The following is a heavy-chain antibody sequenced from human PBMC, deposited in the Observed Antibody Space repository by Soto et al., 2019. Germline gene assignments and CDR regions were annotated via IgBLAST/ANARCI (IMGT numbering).Heavy chain of an antibody. CDR3: ARRAPPVES. V-gene: IGHV1-3*01. CDR1: GYTFTSYA. CDR2: INAGNGNT. Sequence: QVQLVQSGAEVKKPGASVKVSCKASGYTFTSYAMHWVRQAPGQRLEWMGWINAGNGNTKYSQKFQGRVTITRDTSASKAYMGLSSLRSEDTPVYYCARRAPPVESWGQGPRVPVSS. J-gene: IGHJ5*01.